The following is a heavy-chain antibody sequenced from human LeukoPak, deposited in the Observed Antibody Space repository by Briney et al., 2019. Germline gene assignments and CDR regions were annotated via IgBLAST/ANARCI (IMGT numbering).Heavy chain of an antibody. CDR1: GFTFSNYA. J-gene: IGHJ4*02. V-gene: IGHV3-30*04. CDR3: AKDKNNDSSGYMDY. CDR2: ISYDGRNK. D-gene: IGHD3-22*01. Sequence: GGSLRLSCAASGFTFSNYAMHWVRQAPGKGLEWMSVISYDGRNKYYADSVKDRFTISRDNSKNTLYLQMNSLRAEDTAVYYCAKDKNNDSSGYMDYWGQGTLVTVSS.